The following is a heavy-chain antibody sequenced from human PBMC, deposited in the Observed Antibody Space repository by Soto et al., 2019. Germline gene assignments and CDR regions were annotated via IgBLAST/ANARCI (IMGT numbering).Heavy chain of an antibody. CDR2: ISAYNGNT. CDR3: AGHRLVPAANPGCGMDV. V-gene: IGHV1-18*01. Sequence: QVQLVQSGAEVKKPGASVKVSCKASGYTFTSYGISWVRQAPGQGLEWMGWISAYNGNTNYAQKLQGRVTMTTDTSPSTAYMELRSLRSNDPAVYYCAGHRLVPAANPGCGMDVWGQGTTVPVSS. CDR1: GYTFTSYG. J-gene: IGHJ6*02. D-gene: IGHD2-2*01.